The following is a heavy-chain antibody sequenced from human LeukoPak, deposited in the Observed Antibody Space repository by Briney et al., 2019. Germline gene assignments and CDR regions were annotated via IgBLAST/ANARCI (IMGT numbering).Heavy chain of an antibody. Sequence: SGTLSLTCSVSGGSISSYYWSWIRQPPGKGLEWIGYVFYIGTTTYNPSLKSRVSISLETSSNRFSLRLSSVTAADTAIYYCARTQDYYDTTGSRFRFLDVWGRGTLVRVSA. CDR3: ARTQDYYDTTGSRFRFLDV. V-gene: IGHV4-59*01. CDR2: VFYIGTT. J-gene: IGHJ2*01. CDR1: GGSISSYY. D-gene: IGHD3-22*01.